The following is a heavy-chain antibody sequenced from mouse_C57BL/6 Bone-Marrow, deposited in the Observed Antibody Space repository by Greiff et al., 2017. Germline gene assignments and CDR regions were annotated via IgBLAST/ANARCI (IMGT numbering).Heavy chain of an antibody. CDR1: GYTFTSYW. V-gene: IGHV1-59*01. Sequence: QVQLQQPGAELVRPGTSVKLSCKASGYTFTSYWMHWVKQRPGQGLEWIGVIDPSDSYTNYNQKFKGKATLTVDTSSIKAYMQLSSLTSEDSAVYYCARYTTVVAPYAMDYWGQGTSVTVSS. CDR2: IDPSDSYT. J-gene: IGHJ4*01. D-gene: IGHD1-1*01. CDR3: ARYTTVVAPYAMDY.